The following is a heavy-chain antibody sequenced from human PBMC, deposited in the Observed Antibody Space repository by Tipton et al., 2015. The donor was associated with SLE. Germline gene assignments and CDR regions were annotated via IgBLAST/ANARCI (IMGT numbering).Heavy chain of an antibody. CDR1: GFTFGGYW. CDR2: IKQYGSEK. V-gene: IGHV3-7*01. Sequence: SLRLSCAASGFTFGGYWMSWVRQVPGKGLEWVANIKQYGSEKYYVDSVKGRFTISRDNAKNSLYLQMDSLRAEDTAVYYCARDRGVSSCNFDYWGQGTPVTVSS. J-gene: IGHJ4*02. D-gene: IGHD6-13*01. CDR3: ARDRGVSSCNFDY.